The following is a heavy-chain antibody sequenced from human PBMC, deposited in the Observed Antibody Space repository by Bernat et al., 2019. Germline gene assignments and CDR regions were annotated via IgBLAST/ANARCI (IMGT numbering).Heavy chain of an antibody. CDR3: ARGAMYYDILTGYQQSGYFDY. Sequence: QVTLRESGPALVKPTQTLTLTCTFSGFSLSTSGMCVSWIRQPPGKALEWLALIDWDDDKYYSTSLKTRLTISKDTSKNQVVLTMTNMDPVDTATYYCARGAMYYDILTGYQQSGYFDYWGQGTLVTVSS. J-gene: IGHJ4*02. D-gene: IGHD3-9*01. V-gene: IGHV2-70*01. CDR2: IDWDDDK. CDR1: GFSLSTSGMC.